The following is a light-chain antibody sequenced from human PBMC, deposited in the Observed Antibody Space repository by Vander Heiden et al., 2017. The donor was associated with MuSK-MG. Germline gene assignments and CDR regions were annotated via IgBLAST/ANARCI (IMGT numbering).Light chain of an antibody. CDR3: SSYSISDILI. CDR1: SSDLGFYRT. Sequence: QFPLTQHASMSGSPGQSITISCNGTSSDLGFYRTVSWYQQHPDTAPKLVIFGVSVRPSGVSFRFSGSMSGNTASLTISGLQAEDEADYYCSSYSISDILIFGGGTKLTVL. V-gene: IGLV2-14*03. CDR2: GVS. J-gene: IGLJ2*01.